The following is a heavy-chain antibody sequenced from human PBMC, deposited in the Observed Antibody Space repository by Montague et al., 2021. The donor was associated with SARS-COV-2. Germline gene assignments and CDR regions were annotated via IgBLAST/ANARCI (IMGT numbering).Heavy chain of an antibody. CDR3: ARGVGWKRHFDY. V-gene: IGHV4-59*01. CDR1: GGSINNYY. J-gene: IGHJ4*02. CDR2: IYSTGST. D-gene: IGHD4-23*01. Sequence: SETLSLTCNVSGGSINNYYWSWIRQSPGRGLEWIGYIYSTGSTTRNPSLDSRVTISLDTSRDLVSLELRSLTAADTAVYYCARGVGWKRHFDYWGQGTLVAVSS.